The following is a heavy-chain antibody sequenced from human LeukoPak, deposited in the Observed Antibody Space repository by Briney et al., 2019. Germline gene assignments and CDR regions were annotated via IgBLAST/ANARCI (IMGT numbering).Heavy chain of an antibody. J-gene: IGHJ4*02. CDR3: AQTRFISPRYCFDY. CDR1: GFTFSNYA. CDR2: IGNSGTST. V-gene: IGHV3-23*01. Sequence: GGSLRLSCAASGFTFSNYAMSWVRQAPGKGLEWVSGIGNSGTSTYYADSVKGRLTISRDNSKDTLFLQMNSLGAEDTAVYFCAQTRFISPRYCFDYWGQGTLVTVSS. D-gene: IGHD2-15*01.